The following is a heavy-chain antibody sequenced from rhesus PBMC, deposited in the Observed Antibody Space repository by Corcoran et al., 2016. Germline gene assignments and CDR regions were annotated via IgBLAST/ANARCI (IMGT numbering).Heavy chain of an antibody. J-gene: IGHJ6*01. CDR1: VGSISSHY. CDR2: LDGGSGST. Sequence: QVQLQESGPGLVKPSETLSLTCDVSVGSISSHYWNWLRQPPGTGLEWIGRLDGGSGSTSYNPSLTSRVTISTDTSKNQCSRKLSSVTAADTAMYYCASAYGLDSWGQGVVVTVSS. V-gene: IGHV4-147*01. CDR3: ASAYGLDS.